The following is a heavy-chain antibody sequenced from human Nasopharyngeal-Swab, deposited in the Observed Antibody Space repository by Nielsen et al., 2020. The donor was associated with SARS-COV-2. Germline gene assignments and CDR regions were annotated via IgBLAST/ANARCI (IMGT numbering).Heavy chain of an antibody. J-gene: IGHJ4*02. D-gene: IGHD1/OR15-1a*01. CDR3: AKDEQAI. V-gene: IGHV3-23*03. CDR1: GSTFSSYA. CDR2: IYSGGSST. Sequence: GESLKISCAASGSTFSSYAMSGVRQAPGKGLEWVSVIYSGGSSTYYADSVKGRFTISRDNSKNTLYLQMNSLRAEDTAVYYCAKDEQAIWGQGTLVTVSS.